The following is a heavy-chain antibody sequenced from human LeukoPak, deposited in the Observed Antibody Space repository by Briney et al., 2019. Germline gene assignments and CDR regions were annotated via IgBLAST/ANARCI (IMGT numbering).Heavy chain of an antibody. J-gene: IGHJ4*02. Sequence: SQTLSLTCTVSGGSISSTDYYWSWVRQPPGKGLEWIGEIYHTGRTNYNPSLKSRVSISVDKSKNQLSLNLNSVTAADTAVYYCVRCGSYCLDYWGQGTLVTVSS. CDR3: VRCGSYCLDY. D-gene: IGHD1-26*01. CDR2: IYHTGRT. V-gene: IGHV4-4*02. CDR1: GGSISSTDYY.